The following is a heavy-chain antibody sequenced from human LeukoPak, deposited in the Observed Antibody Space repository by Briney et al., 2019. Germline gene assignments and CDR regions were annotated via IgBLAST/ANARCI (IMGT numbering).Heavy chain of an antibody. CDR3: ARDRRDSSGYYYGWFDP. Sequence: GTSLRLSCAAPGFAFSIFGMHWVRQAPGKGLEWVALIWYDGSNEHYADSVKGRFTISRDNSKNTLFLQMNSLRAEDTAVYYCARDRRDSSGYYYGWFDPWGQGTLVTVSS. D-gene: IGHD3-22*01. CDR2: IWYDGSNE. V-gene: IGHV3-33*01. CDR1: GFAFSIFG. J-gene: IGHJ5*02.